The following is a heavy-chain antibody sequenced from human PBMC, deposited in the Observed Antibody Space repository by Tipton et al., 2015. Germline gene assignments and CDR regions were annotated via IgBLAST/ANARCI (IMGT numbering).Heavy chain of an antibody. D-gene: IGHD5-12*01. Sequence: TLSLTCSVSGGSLSSGGFSWSWIRQPPGKGLEWIGYIYQGGSTYYNPSLKSRVTMSVDRPKNQFSLKLTSVTAADTAVYYCARSGYTYGTDVWGQGTTVTVSS. J-gene: IGHJ6*02. V-gene: IGHV4-30-2*01. CDR3: ARSGYTYGTDV. CDR2: IYQGGST. CDR1: GGSLSSGGFS.